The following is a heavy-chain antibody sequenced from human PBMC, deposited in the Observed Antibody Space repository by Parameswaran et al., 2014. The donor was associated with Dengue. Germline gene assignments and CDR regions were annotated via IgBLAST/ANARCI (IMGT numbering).Heavy chain of an antibody. Sequence: VRQAPGKGLEWIGYIYYSGSTNYNPSLKSRVTISVDTSKNQFSLKLSSVTAADTAVYYCARMSSGLDTAMGVLINWGQGTLVTVSS. J-gene: IGHJ4*02. V-gene: IGHV4-59*01. CDR3: ARMSSGLDTAMGVLIN. D-gene: IGHD5-18*01. CDR2: IYYSGST.